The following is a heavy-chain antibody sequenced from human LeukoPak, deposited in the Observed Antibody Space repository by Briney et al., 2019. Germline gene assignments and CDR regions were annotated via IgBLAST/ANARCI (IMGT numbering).Heavy chain of an antibody. Sequence: GRSLRLSCAASGFTFSSYGMHWVRQAPGKGLEWVAVISYDGSNKYYADSVKGRFTISRDNSKNTLYLQMNSLRAEDTAVYYCAKNTAEIDYWGLGTLVTVSS. CDR2: ISYDGSNK. CDR1: GFTFSSYG. V-gene: IGHV3-30*18. CDR3: AKNTAEIDY. J-gene: IGHJ4*01. D-gene: IGHD1-14*01.